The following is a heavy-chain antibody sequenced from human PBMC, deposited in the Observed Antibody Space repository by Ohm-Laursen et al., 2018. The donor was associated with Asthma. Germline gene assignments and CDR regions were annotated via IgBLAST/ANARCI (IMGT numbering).Heavy chain of an antibody. V-gene: IGHV3-30-3*01. CDR2: ISYDGSNK. CDR1: GFTFSSYA. CDR3: ARGGGGIVVVPAAAMAFDI. J-gene: IGHJ3*02. Sequence: SLRLSCAASGFTFSSYAMHWVRQAPGKGLEWVAVISYDGSNKYYADSVKGRFTISRDNSKYTLYLQMNSLRAEDTAVYYCARGGGGIVVVPAAAMAFDIWGQGTMVTVSS. D-gene: IGHD2-2*01.